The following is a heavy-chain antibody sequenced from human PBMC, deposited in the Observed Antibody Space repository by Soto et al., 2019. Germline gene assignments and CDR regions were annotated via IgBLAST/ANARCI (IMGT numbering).Heavy chain of an antibody. CDR1: GYTFTSYG. J-gene: IGHJ4*02. CDR2: ISAYNGNT. D-gene: IGHD3-22*01. Sequence: ASVKVSCKASGYTFTSYGISWVRQAPGQGLEWMGWISAYNGNTNYAQKLQGRVTMTTDTSTSTAYMELRSLRSDDTAVYYCARLEYYYDSSGYYYLDYWGQGTLVTVSS. CDR3: ARLEYYYDSSGYYYLDY. V-gene: IGHV1-18*01.